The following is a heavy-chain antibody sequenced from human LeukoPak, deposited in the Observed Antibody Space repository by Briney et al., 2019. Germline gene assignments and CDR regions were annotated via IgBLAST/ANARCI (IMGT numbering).Heavy chain of an antibody. V-gene: IGHV3-21*01. CDR3: ARGHTVTSYFDY. CDR1: GFTFSSYS. CDR2: ISSSSSYI. J-gene: IGHJ4*02. Sequence: PGGSLRLPYAASGFTFSSYSMNWVRQAPGKGLEWVSSISSSSSYIYYADSVKGRFTISRDNAKNSLYLQMNSLRAEDTVVYYCARGHTVTSYFDYWGQGTLVTVSS. D-gene: IGHD4-17*01.